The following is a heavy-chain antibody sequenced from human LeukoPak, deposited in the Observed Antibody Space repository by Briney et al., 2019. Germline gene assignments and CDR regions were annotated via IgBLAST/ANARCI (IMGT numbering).Heavy chain of an antibody. Sequence: ASVKVSCKASGYTFTGYYMHWVRQAPGQGLEWMGWINPNSGGTNYAQKFQGRVTMTRDTSISTAYMELSRLRSDDTAVYYCARVGCSGGSCHTDFDYWGQGTLVTVSS. D-gene: IGHD2-15*01. CDR2: INPNSGGT. V-gene: IGHV1-2*02. CDR1: GYTFTGYY. J-gene: IGHJ4*02. CDR3: ARVGCSGGSCHTDFDY.